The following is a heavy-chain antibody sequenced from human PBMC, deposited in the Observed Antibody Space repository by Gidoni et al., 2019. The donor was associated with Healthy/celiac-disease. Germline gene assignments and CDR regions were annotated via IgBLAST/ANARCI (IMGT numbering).Heavy chain of an antibody. J-gene: IGHJ4*02. CDR3: ARAEVDYYDSSGPFDY. CDR1: GGTFSSYA. CDR2: IIPIFGTA. Sequence: QVQLVQSGAEVKKPGSSVKVSCQASGGTFSSYAISWVRQAPGQGLEWMGGIIPIFGTANYAQKFQGRVTITADESTSTAYMELSSLRSEDTAVYYCARAEVDYYDSSGPFDYWGQGTLVTVSS. D-gene: IGHD3-22*01. V-gene: IGHV1-69*01.